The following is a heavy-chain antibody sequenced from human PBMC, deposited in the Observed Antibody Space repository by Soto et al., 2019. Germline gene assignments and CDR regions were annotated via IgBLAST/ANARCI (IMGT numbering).Heavy chain of an antibody. CDR3: ASESISYYYDSSDNDAFDI. CDR1: GFTFSSYS. CDR2: ISSSSSTI. V-gene: IGHV3-48*01. J-gene: IGHJ3*02. D-gene: IGHD3-22*01. Sequence: GGSLRLSCAASGFTFSSYSMNWVRQAPGKGLEWVSYISSSSSTIYYADSVKGRFTISRDNAKNSLYLQMNSLRAEDTAVYYCASESISYYYDSSDNDAFDIWGQGTMVTVAS.